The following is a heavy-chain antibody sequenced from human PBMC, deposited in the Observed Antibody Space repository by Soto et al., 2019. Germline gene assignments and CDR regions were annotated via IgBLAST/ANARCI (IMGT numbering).Heavy chain of an antibody. CDR3: ARVRHINAFDI. J-gene: IGHJ3*02. CDR1: GGSIGSGGDY. V-gene: IGHV4-30-4*01. CDR2: IYYSGST. D-gene: IGHD1-20*01. Sequence: ASETLSLSWTVAGGSIGSGGDYWSWIRQPPGKGLEWIGYIYYSGSTYYNPSLKSRVTISVDTSKNQFSLKLSSVTAADTAVYYCARVRHINAFDIWGQGTMVTVSS.